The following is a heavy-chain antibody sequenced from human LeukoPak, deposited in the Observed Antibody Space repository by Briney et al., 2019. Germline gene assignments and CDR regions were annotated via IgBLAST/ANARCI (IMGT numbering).Heavy chain of an antibody. V-gene: IGHV1-2*02. J-gene: IGHJ4*02. CDR1: GYTFTSYY. D-gene: IGHD5-18*01. CDR2: INPNSGGT. Sequence: ASVKVSCKASGYTFTSYYMHWVRQAPGQGLEWMGWINPNSGGTNYAQKFQGRVTMTRDTSISTAYMELSRLRSDDTAVYYCARGPDTAMVWVFDYWGQGTLVTVSS. CDR3: ARGPDTAMVWVFDY.